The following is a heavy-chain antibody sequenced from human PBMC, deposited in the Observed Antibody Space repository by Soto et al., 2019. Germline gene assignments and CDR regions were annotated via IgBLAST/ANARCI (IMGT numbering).Heavy chain of an antibody. CDR3: AGVAPGGSAMPDY. V-gene: IGHV1-69*12. CDR2: IIPIFGTA. Sequence: QVQLVQSGAEVKKPGSSVKVSCTASGCTFSSYAISWVRQAPGQGLEWMGGIIPIFGTANYAQKFQGRVTITEDESTSTAYMELGGLRSEYNAVYYCAGVAPGGSAMPDYWGQGTLVTVSS. J-gene: IGHJ4*02. CDR1: GCTFSSYA. D-gene: IGHD2-15*01.